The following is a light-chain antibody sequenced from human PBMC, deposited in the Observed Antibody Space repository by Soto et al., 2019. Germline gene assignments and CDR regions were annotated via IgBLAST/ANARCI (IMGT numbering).Light chain of an antibody. CDR1: QSVSSSY. CDR3: QLRSNWPPLYT. J-gene: IGKJ2*01. V-gene: IGKV3D-20*02. Sequence: EIVLTQSPGTLSLSPGERATLSCRASQSVSSSYLAWYQQKPGQAPRLLIYGGSNRATGIPDRFSGSGSGTDFTLTISRLEPEDFAVYYCQLRSNWPPLYTFGQGTKLDIK. CDR2: GGS.